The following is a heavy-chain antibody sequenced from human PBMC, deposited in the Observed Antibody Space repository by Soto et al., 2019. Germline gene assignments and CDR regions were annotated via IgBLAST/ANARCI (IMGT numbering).Heavy chain of an antibody. D-gene: IGHD6-6*01. CDR3: ARDRRIAAGNWFDP. Sequence: GGSLRLSCAASGFTFSSYWMIWVRQAPGKGLEWVANIKQDGSEKYYVDSVKGRFTISRDNAKNSLYLQMNSLRAEDTAVYYCARDRRIAAGNWFDPWGQGTLVTVSS. CDR1: GFTFSSYW. V-gene: IGHV3-7*01. CDR2: IKQDGSEK. J-gene: IGHJ5*02.